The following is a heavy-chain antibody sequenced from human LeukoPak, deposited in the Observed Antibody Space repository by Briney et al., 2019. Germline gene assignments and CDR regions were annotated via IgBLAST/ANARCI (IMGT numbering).Heavy chain of an antibody. CDR1: GGPISSDSYY. Sequence: PSETLSLTCTVSGGPISSDSYYWAWLRQPPGKRLDWIGTIYNGGNTYYGRSLNSRVTISLDTSKSQFSLKLSSVTAADTAVYYCASTKLATMTYDFDYWGQGTLVTVSS. V-gene: IGHV4-39*01. CDR2: IYNGGNT. CDR3: ASTKLATMTYDFDY. D-gene: IGHD5-24*01. J-gene: IGHJ4*02.